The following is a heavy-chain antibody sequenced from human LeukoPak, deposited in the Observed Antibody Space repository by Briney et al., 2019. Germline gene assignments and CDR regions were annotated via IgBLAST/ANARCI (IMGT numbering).Heavy chain of an antibody. J-gene: IGHJ6*03. D-gene: IGHD3-10*01. V-gene: IGHV3-7*01. CDR3: ARVGGITLALAPSPFPDYNYYYMDV. CDR1: GFTFDDYG. Sequence: GGSLRLSCAASGFTFDDYGMSWVRQAPGKGLEWVANIKQDGSEKYYVDSVKGRFTISRDNAKNSLYLQMNSLRAEDTAVYYCARVGGITLALAPSPFPDYNYYYMDVWGKGTTVTVSS. CDR2: IKQDGSEK.